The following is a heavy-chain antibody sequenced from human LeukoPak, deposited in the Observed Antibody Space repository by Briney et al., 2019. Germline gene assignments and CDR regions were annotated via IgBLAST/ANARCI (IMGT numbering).Heavy chain of an antibody. CDR1: GGSISSYY. CDR2: IYYSGST. D-gene: IGHD6-6*01. Sequence: SETLSLTCTVSGGSISSYYWSWIRQPPGKGLEWIGYIYYSGSTNYNPSLKSRVTMSVDTSKNQFSLKLGSVTAADTAVYYCASVGRRIAARRDAFDIWGQGTMVTVSS. J-gene: IGHJ3*02. V-gene: IGHV4-59*12. CDR3: ASVGRRIAARRDAFDI.